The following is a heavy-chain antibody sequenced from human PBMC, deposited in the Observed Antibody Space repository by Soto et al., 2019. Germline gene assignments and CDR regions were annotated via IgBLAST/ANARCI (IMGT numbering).Heavy chain of an antibody. Sequence: QVQLVQSGAEVKKPGSSVKVSCKASGGTFSSYAISWVRQAPGQGLEWMGGIIPIFGTANYAQKFQGRVTITADESTSTAYMELSGLRSEDTAVYYCASLDCSSTSCSYYYYGMDVWGQGTTVTVSS. D-gene: IGHD2-2*01. J-gene: IGHJ6*02. V-gene: IGHV1-69*01. CDR3: ASLDCSSTSCSYYYYGMDV. CDR1: GGTFSSYA. CDR2: IIPIFGTA.